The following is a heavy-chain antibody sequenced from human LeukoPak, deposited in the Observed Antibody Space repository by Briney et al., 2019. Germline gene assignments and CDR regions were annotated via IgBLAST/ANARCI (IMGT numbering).Heavy chain of an antibody. CDR3: ARTFIVVVVADAFDI. J-gene: IGHJ3*02. CDR1: GGSISSSSYY. V-gene: IGHV4-39*01. D-gene: IGHD2-15*01. CDR2: IYYSGST. Sequence: SETLSLTCTVSGGSISSSSYYWGWIRQPPGKWLEWIGSIYYSGSTYYNPSLKRRVTISVDTSKNQFSLKLSSVTAADTAVYYCARTFIVVVVADAFDIWGQGTMVTVSS.